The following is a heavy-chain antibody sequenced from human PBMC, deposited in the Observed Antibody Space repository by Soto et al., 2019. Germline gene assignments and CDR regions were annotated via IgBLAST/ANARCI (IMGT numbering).Heavy chain of an antibody. Sequence: SVKVSCKASGGTFSSYTISWVRQAPGQGLEWMGRIIPILATANYAQKFQGRVTITADKSMSTVYMELSSLRSEDTAVYYCARDLGYCSGGSCHDWFDPWGQGTLVTVSS. D-gene: IGHD2-15*01. CDR1: GGTFSSYT. J-gene: IGHJ5*02. V-gene: IGHV1-69*08. CDR2: IIPILATA. CDR3: ARDLGYCSGGSCHDWFDP.